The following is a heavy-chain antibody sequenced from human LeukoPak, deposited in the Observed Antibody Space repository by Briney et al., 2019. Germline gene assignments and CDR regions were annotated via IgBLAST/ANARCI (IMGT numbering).Heavy chain of an antibody. V-gene: IGHV3-23*01. Sequence: PGGSLRLSCAASGFTFSNYEMNWVRQAPGKGLEWVSTLGGRGVLTYYADSVRGRFTVSRDNSKNTLYLQMNSLRAEDTAVYFCARDRVEVTTSMLGGVKRTVTDYYGMDVWGQGTTVTVSS. CDR2: LGGRGVLT. CDR1: GFTFSNYE. CDR3: ARDRVEVTTSMLGGVKRTVTDYYGMDV. D-gene: IGHD3-16*01. J-gene: IGHJ6*02.